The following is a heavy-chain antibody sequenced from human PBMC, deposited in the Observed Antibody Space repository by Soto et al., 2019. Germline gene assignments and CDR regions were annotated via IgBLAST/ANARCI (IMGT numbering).Heavy chain of an antibody. CDR2: IHYSENI. D-gene: IGHD3-16*01. V-gene: IGHV4-59*01. CDR3: AAEGGSKTF. CDR1: GGSITSYY. J-gene: IGHJ4*02. Sequence: QVQLQGSGPGLVKPSETLSLTCTVSGGSITSYYWSWIRQSPGKGLEWIGYIHYSENIQYNPSLTSRVTISLDTSKNQFSLKLTSMTAADTAVYYCAAEGGSKTFWGQGILITVSS.